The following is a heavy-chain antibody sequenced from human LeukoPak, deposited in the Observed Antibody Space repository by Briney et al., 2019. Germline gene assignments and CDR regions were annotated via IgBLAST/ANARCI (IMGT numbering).Heavy chain of an antibody. J-gene: IGHJ4*02. Sequence: ASGTVSFTSSGYILTIYYMHWVRQAPGQGREWMGIINPSGGSTSYAQMFQGRVTMTRDTSTSTVYMELSSLRSEDTAVYYCAAGTRYSGSYFDYWGQGTLVTVSS. CDR1: GYILTIYY. CDR3: AAGTRYSGSYFDY. D-gene: IGHD1-26*01. V-gene: IGHV1-46*01. CDR2: INPSGGST.